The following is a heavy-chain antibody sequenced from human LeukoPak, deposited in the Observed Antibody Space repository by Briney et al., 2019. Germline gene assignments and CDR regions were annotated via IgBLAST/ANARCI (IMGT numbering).Heavy chain of an antibody. CDR3: ARDSLSVDTAYTCWFDP. D-gene: IGHD5-18*01. CDR2: INPSGGST. Sequence: AASVKVSCKASGYTFTSYYMHWVRQAPGQGLEWMGIINPSGGSTSYAQKFQGRVTMTRDMSTSTVYMELSSLRSEDTAVYYCARDSLSVDTAYTCWFDPWGQGTLVTVSS. CDR1: GYTFTSYY. V-gene: IGHV1-46*01. J-gene: IGHJ5*02.